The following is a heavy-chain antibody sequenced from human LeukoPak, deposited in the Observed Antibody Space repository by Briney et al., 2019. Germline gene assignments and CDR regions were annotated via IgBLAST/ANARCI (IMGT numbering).Heavy chain of an antibody. J-gene: IGHJ4*02. CDR1: GYTFTSYY. CDR2: INPGDGST. V-gene: IGHV1-46*01. Sequence: ASVKVSRKASGYTFTSYYMHWVRQAPGQGLEWMGIINPGDGSTSYTQEFQGRVTMTRDTSTSTVFLDLSSLRSEDTAVYYCARSGASYDYWGQGTLVTVSS. CDR3: ARSGASYDY.